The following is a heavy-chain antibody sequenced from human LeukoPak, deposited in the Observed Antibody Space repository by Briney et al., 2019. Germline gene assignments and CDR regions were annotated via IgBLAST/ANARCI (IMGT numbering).Heavy chain of an antibody. V-gene: IGHV4-34*01. CDR3: ARSVVVQRPIDY. D-gene: IGHD3-22*01. J-gene: IGHJ4*02. CDR1: GGSFSGYY. CDR2: INHSGST. Sequence: PSETLSLTCAVYGGSFSGYYWSWIRQPPGKGLEWIGEINHSGSTNYNPSLKSRVTISVDTSKNQFSLKLSSVTAADTAVYYCARSVVVQRPIDYWGQGTLVTVSS.